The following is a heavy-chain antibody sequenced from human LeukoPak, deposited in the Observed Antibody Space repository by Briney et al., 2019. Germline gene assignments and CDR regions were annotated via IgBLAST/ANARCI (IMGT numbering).Heavy chain of an antibody. V-gene: IGHV3-21*01. CDR2: ISSSSSYI. CDR3: SYDSSGYANAFDI. Sequence: PGGSLRLSCVASGFTYRRYSMNWVRQAPGKGLEWVSSISSSSSYIYYADSVKGRFTISRDNAKNSLYLQMNSLRAEDTAVYYCSYDSSGYANAFDIWGQGTMVTVSS. J-gene: IGHJ3*02. D-gene: IGHD3-22*01. CDR1: GFTYRRYS.